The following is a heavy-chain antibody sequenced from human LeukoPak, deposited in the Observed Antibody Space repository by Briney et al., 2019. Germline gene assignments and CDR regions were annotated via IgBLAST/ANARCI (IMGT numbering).Heavy chain of an antibody. J-gene: IGHJ6*02. CDR2: IYIGGGF. Sequence: SGTLSLTCDVSGGSVSSANWWTWVRQPPGKGLEWIGEIYIGGGFHYNPSLESRVIISIDKSKNQFSLKLSSVTAADTAMYYCARSSTLYYGMDVWGQGTTVTASS. CDR3: ARSSTLYYGMDV. V-gene: IGHV4-4*02. D-gene: IGHD2-2*01. CDR1: GGSVSSANW.